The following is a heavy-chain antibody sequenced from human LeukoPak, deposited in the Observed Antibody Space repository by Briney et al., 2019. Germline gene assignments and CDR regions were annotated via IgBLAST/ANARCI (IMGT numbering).Heavy chain of an antibody. CDR2: MKYDGSEK. J-gene: IGHJ4*02. Sequence: GGSLRLACAASGFTFSSYWMSWVRQAPGKGLEWVANMKYDGSEKYYVDSVKGRFTISRDNAKNSLYLQMNSLRAEDTAVYYCARDIEAAGLFLDYWGQGTLVTVSS. D-gene: IGHD6-13*01. V-gene: IGHV3-7*01. CDR1: GFTFSSYW. CDR3: ARDIEAAGLFLDY.